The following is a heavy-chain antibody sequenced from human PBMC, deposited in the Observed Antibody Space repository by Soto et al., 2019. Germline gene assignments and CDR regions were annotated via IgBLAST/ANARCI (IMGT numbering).Heavy chain of an antibody. CDR3: AHTRIQLWSF. CDR2: IHWDDDK. D-gene: IGHD5-18*01. Sequence: QITLKESGPTLLKPTQTLTLTCTFSGFSLSTSGVGVGWIRQPPGKALEWLALIHWDDDKRYSSSLKSRLTITKDTSKSQVVLTMTNMDPVDTATYYCAHTRIQLWSFWGQGTLVTVSS. CDR1: GFSLSTSGVG. J-gene: IGHJ4*02. V-gene: IGHV2-5*02.